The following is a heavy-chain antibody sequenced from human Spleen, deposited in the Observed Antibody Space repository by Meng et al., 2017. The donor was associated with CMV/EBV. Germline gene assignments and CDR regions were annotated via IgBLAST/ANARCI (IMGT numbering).Heavy chain of an antibody. CDR1: GFTFSTYA. V-gene: IGHV3-23*01. CDR3: ARIVVVPLYYGMDV. D-gene: IGHD2-2*01. Sequence: GESLKISCAASGFTFSTYAMSWVRQASGKGLEWVSAISGSGGSTYYGDSVKGRFTISRDNAKNSLYLQVTSLRAEDTAVYFCARIVVVPLYYGMDVWGQGTTVTVSS. J-gene: IGHJ6*02. CDR2: ISGSGGST.